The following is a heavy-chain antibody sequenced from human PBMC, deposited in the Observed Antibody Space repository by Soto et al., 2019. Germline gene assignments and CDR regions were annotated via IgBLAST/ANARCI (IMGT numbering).Heavy chain of an antibody. CDR3: ARVGRHKWLLIRYAFDY. V-gene: IGHV4-34*01. CDR1: GGSFSGYY. Sequence: SETLSLTCAVYGGSFSGYYWSWIRQPPGKGLEWIGEINHSGSTNYNPSLKSRVTISVDTSKNQFSLKLSSVTAADTAVYYCARVGRHKWLLIRYAFDYWDQGTLVTVSS. CDR2: INHSGST. D-gene: IGHD3-22*01. J-gene: IGHJ4*02.